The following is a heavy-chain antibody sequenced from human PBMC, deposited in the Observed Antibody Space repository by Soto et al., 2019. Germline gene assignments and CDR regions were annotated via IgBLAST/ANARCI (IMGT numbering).Heavy chain of an antibody. CDR3: ASDRLVFYGDYGVQ. CDR1: GFTFSSYW. V-gene: IGHV3-74*01. CDR2: INSDGSST. J-gene: IGHJ4*02. Sequence: EVQLVESGGGLVQPGGSLRLSCAASGFTFSSYWMHWVRQAPGKGLVWVSRINSDGSSTSYADSVKGRFTISRDNAKNTLELQMNSLRAEDTAVYYCASDRLVFYGDYGVQWGQGTLVTVAS. D-gene: IGHD4-17*01.